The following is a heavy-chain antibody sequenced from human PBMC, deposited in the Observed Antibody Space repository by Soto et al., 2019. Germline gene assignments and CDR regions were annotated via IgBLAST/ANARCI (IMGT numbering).Heavy chain of an antibody. Sequence: PGGSLRLSCAASGFTFSSYAMSWVRQAPGKGLEWVSAISGSGGSTYYAGSVKGRFTISRDNSKNTLYLQMNSLRAEDTAVYYCAKGSPRPNCSGGSCYSSYFDYSGQGALVTVSS. CDR1: GFTFSSYA. CDR2: ISGSGGST. CDR3: AKGSPRPNCSGGSCYSSYFDY. D-gene: IGHD2-15*01. J-gene: IGHJ4*02. V-gene: IGHV3-23*01.